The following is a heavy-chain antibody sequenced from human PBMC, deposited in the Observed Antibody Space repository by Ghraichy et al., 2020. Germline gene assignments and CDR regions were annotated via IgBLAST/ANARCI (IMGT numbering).Heavy chain of an antibody. J-gene: IGHJ5*02. D-gene: IGHD1-26*01. CDR2: INPNSGDT. CDR1: RYTFTDYY. V-gene: IGHV1-2*02. Sequence: ASVKVSCKTSRYTFTDYYMHWVRQAPGQGLEWMGWINPNSGDTNYAQNFQGRVTLTRDTSINTAYMELSRLRSDDTAVYYCARDPRSVGAATDWFDPWGQGTLVTVSS. CDR3: ARDPRSVGAATDWFDP.